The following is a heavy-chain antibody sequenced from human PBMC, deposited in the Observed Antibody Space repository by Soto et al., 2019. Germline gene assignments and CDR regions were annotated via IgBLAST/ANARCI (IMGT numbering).Heavy chain of an antibody. V-gene: IGHV1-2*02. CDR1: GFSFTGYY. D-gene: IGHD6-6*01. Sequence: GASVKVSCKASGFSFTGYYIHWLRQAPGQGLEWMGWINAHSGGTEYAQKFQGRVTLTRDTSIATAYLTLTSLTSDDTALYYCAKDLTRQLAYWLDPWGQGTPVTV. CDR3: AKDLTRQLAYWLDP. J-gene: IGHJ5*02. CDR2: INAHSGGT.